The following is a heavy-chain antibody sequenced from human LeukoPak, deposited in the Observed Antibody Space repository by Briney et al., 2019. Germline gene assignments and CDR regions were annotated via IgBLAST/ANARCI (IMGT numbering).Heavy chain of an antibody. CDR2: IKQDGSEK. CDR3: ARVKGAYSFDY. CDR1: GFTFSSYW. J-gene: IGHJ4*02. V-gene: IGHV3-7*01. Sequence: GGSLRLSCAASGFTFSSYWINWVRQAPGKGLEWVANIKQDGSEKYYPDSVKGRFTISRDNAKNSLYLQMNSLRAEDTAVYYCARVKGAYSFDYSGQGTLVTVSS. D-gene: IGHD2-21*01.